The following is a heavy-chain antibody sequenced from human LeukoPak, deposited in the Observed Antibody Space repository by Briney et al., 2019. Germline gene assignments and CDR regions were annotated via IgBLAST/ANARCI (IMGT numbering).Heavy chain of an antibody. CDR3: ARESRSTIFGVAYFDY. J-gene: IGHJ4*02. V-gene: IGHV1-2*02. D-gene: IGHD3-3*01. CDR1: GYTFTGYY. CDR2: INPNSGGT. Sequence: GASVKVSCKASGYTFTGYYMHWVRQAPGQGLEWMGWINPNSGGTNYAQKFQGRVTMTRDTSISTAYMELSRLRSDDTAVYYCARESRSTIFGVAYFDYWGQGTLVTVSS.